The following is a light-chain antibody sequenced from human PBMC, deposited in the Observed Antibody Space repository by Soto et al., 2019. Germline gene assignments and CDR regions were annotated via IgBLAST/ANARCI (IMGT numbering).Light chain of an antibody. J-gene: IGKJ4*01. CDR1: QGISSY. V-gene: IGKV1-9*01. Sequence: DIQLTQSPSFLSASVGDRVTITCRARQGISSYLAWYQQKRGKAPKLLIYAASTLQSGVPSRFSGSGSGTEFTLTVSSLHPEDCATYYCQQHNSYPLTGGGGTKVEIK. CDR2: AAS. CDR3: QQHNSYPLT.